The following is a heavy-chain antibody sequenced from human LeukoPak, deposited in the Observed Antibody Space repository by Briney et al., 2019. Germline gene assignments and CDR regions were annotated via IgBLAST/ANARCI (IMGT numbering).Heavy chain of an antibody. CDR3: ARTDYGDYFNDAFDL. V-gene: IGHV4-4*02. J-gene: IGHJ3*01. CDR1: GVSVRSYNY. CDR2: VYHSGST. Sequence: SGTLSLTCAVSGVSVRSYNYWSWVRQPPGKSLEWLGEVYHSGSTIYNPSLKSRVTISVDTPKKQFSLKLSSVTAADTAMYFCARTDYGDYFNDAFDLWGQGTIVTVSS. D-gene: IGHD4-17*01.